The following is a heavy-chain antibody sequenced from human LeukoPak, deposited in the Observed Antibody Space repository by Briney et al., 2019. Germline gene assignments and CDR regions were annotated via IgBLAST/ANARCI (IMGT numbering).Heavy chain of an antibody. CDR2: ITGGAGST. D-gene: IGHD6-19*01. V-gene: IGHV3-23*01. Sequence: PGGSLRLSCAASGFTFSSYWMSWVRQAPGKGLEWVSIITGGAGSTEYADSVKGRFSISRDNSKSTLYLQMNSLRAEDTAVYFCARDELPPLRHTTGWYPDWGQGTLVTVSS. CDR3: ARDELPPLRHTTGWYPD. J-gene: IGHJ4*02. CDR1: GFTFSSYW.